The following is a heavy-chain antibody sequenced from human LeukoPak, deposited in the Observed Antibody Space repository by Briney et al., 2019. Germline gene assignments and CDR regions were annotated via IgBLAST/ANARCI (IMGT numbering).Heavy chain of an antibody. D-gene: IGHD4-11*01. CDR1: GFTFSSYR. CDR2: ISSSSSLI. V-gene: IGHV3-21*01. CDR3: ARMPSYSNYAYYFMDV. Sequence: GGSLRLSCAASGFTFSSYRMNWVRQAPGKGLEWVSSISSSSSLIKYADSEKGRFTIFRDNAKNSLYLQMNSLRAEDTAVYYCARMPSYSNYAYYFMDVWGKGTTVTVSS. J-gene: IGHJ6*03.